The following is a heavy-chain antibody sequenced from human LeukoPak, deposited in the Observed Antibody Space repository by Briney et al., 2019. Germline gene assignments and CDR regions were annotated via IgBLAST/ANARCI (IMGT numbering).Heavy chain of an antibody. J-gene: IGHJ4*02. CDR1: GGSISSSNW. Sequence: SETLSLTCAVSGGSISSSNWWSWVRQPPGKGLEWIGEIYHSGSTNYNPSLKSRVTISVDKSKNQFSLKLSSVTAADTAVYYCARAIGVGSGYYPDYFDYWGQGTLVTVSS. CDR3: ARAIGVGSGYYPDYFDY. V-gene: IGHV4-4*02. CDR2: IYHSGST. D-gene: IGHD3-3*01.